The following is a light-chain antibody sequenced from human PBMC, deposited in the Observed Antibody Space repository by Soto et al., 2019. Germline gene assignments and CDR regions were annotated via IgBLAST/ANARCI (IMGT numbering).Light chain of an antibody. V-gene: IGLV1-40*01. CDR2: GNT. J-gene: IGLJ1*01. Sequence: QSVLTQPPSVSGAPGQRVTISCTGSMSNIGAGYDVHWYQQLPGTAPKLLIYGNTNRPSGVPDRFSGSKSGTSASLAITGLQAEDEADYYCQSHDTSLSGYVFGTGTKVTVL. CDR3: QSHDTSLSGYV. CDR1: MSNIGAGYD.